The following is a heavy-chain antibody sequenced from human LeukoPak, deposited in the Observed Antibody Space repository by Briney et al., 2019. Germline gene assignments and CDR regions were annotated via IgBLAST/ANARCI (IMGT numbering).Heavy chain of an antibody. J-gene: IGHJ6*03. D-gene: IGHD6-13*01. CDR2: IYHSGST. Sequence: SETLSLTCAVSGGSISSSNWWSWVRQPPGKGLEWIGEIYHSGSTNYNPSLKSRVTISVDTSKNQFSLKLSSVTAADTAVYYCARAIFIAAAATVGYYNYYMDVWGKGTTVTVSS. CDR1: GGSISSSNW. CDR3: ARAIFIAAAATVGYYNYYMDV. V-gene: IGHV4-4*02.